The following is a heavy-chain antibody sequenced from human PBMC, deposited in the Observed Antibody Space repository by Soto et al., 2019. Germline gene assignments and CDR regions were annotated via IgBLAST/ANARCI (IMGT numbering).Heavy chain of an antibody. J-gene: IGHJ4*02. V-gene: IGHV1-46*01. CDR2: INPSGGST. CDR3: ARDRIVAKIREGFDY. D-gene: IGHD5-12*01. CDR1: GYPFTSYY. Sequence: GSVKVYFKASGYPFTSYYMHLVRQAPGQGLEWIGIINPSGGSTSYAQKFHGRVTMTRDASTSTVYMELSSLRSEDTAVYYCARDRIVAKIREGFDYWGQGTMVTVSS.